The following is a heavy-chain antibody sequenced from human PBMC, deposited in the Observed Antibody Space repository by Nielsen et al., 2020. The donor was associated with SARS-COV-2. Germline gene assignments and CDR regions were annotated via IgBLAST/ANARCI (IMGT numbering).Heavy chain of an antibody. Sequence: GESLKISCAASGFTFSRFGMHWVRQAPGKGLEWVAVILYDGSNKYYADSVKGRFTISRDNSKNTLYLQMNSLRAEDTAVYYCARRDSSGYLYYIDYWGQGTLVTVSS. J-gene: IGHJ4*02. CDR1: GFTFSRFG. V-gene: IGHV3-33*08. D-gene: IGHD3-22*01. CDR3: ARRDSSGYLYYIDY. CDR2: ILYDGSNK.